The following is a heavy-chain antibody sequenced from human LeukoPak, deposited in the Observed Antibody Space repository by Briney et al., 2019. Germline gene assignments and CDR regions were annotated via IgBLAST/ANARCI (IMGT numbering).Heavy chain of an antibody. D-gene: IGHD2-2*01. CDR2: IRYDGSNK. CDR1: GFTFSSYG. J-gene: IGHJ4*02. V-gene: IGHV3-30*02. Sequence: PGGSLRLSCAASGFTFSSYGMHWVRQAPGKGLGWVAFIRYDGSNKYYADSVKGRFTISRGNSKNTLYLQMNSLRAEDTAVYYCASSVVVPAAIDYWGQGTLVTVSS. CDR3: ASSVVVPAAIDY.